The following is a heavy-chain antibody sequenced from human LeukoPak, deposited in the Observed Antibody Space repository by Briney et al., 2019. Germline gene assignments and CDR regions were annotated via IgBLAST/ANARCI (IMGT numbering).Heavy chain of an antibody. V-gene: IGHV3-66*04. J-gene: IGHJ3*02. CDR2: IYSGGST. CDR3: ARRKIGRAFDI. CDR1: GFTVSSNY. Sequence: QTGGSLRLSCAASGFTVSSNYMSWVRQAPGKGLEWVSVIYSGGSTYYADSVKGRFTISRDNSKNTLYLQMNSLRAEDTAVYYCARRKIGRAFDIWGQGTMVTVSS. D-gene: IGHD2/OR15-2a*01.